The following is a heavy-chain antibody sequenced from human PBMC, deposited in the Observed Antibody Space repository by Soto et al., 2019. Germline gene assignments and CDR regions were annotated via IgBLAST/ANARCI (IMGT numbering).Heavy chain of an antibody. Sequence: GGSLQLSCKASGYTFTSYGISWVRQAPGQGLEWMGWISAYNGNTNYAQKLQGRVTMNTDTSTSTAYMELRSLRSDDTAVYYCATMGYYYYYGMDGWGQGTTVTVSS. CDR1: GYTFTSYG. J-gene: IGHJ6*02. CDR2: ISAYNGNT. V-gene: IGHV1-18*04. CDR3: ATMGYYYYYGMDG.